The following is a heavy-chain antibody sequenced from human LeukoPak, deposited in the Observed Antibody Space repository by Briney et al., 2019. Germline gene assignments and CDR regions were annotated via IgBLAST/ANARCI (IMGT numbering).Heavy chain of an antibody. D-gene: IGHD4-23*01. J-gene: IGHJ3*02. CDR2: IYNSGST. CDR1: GGSISSGCYY. Sequence: SETLSLTCAVSGGSISSGCYYWGWIRQPPGKGLEWIGYIYNSGSTNYNHSLKSRVTISEDMSNNQFSLKLSSVTAADTAVYYCARALRLWGGNSGIAFDIWGQGTMVTVSS. V-gene: IGHV4-61*01. CDR3: ARALRLWGGNSGIAFDI.